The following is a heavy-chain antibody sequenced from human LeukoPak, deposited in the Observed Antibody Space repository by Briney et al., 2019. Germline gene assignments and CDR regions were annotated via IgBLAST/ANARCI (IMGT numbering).Heavy chain of an antibody. V-gene: IGHV3-33*01. CDR3: ARGKNGWELLDY. Sequence: GRSLRLSCAASGFTFSSYGMHWVRQAPGKGLEWVAVIWYDGSNKYYADSVKGRFTISRDNSKNTLYLQMNSLRAEDTAVYYCARGKNGWELLDYWGQGTLVTVSS. CDR2: IWYDGSNK. J-gene: IGHJ4*02. CDR1: GFTFSSYG. D-gene: IGHD1-26*01.